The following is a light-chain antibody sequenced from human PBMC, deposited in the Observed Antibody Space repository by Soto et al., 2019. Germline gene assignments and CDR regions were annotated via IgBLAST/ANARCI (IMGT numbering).Light chain of an antibody. CDR1: QSISSW. J-gene: IGKJ1*01. V-gene: IGKV1-5*01. Sequence: DIQMTQSPSTLSASVGDRVTITCRASQSISSWLAWDQQKPGKAPKLLIYDASSLESGVPSRFSGSGSGTEFTLTISILQPDDFAHYYCQQYNSYSRTFGQGTKVE. CDR3: QQYNSYSRT. CDR2: DAS.